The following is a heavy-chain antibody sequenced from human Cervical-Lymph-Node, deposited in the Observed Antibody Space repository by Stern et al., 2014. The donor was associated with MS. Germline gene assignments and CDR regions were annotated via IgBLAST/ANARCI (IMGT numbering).Heavy chain of an antibody. V-gene: IGHV1-18*04. CDR2: ISAYNGNT. CDR3: ARVRECSSTSCLTYGMDV. J-gene: IGHJ6*02. Sequence: QVQLVQSGAEVKKPGASVKVSCKASGYTFTSYGISWVRQAPGQGLEWMGWISAYNGNTNYAQKLQGRVPMTTDTSTSTAYMELRSLRSDDTAVYYCARVRECSSTSCLTYGMDVWGQGTTVTVSS. CDR1: GYTFTSYG. D-gene: IGHD2-2*01.